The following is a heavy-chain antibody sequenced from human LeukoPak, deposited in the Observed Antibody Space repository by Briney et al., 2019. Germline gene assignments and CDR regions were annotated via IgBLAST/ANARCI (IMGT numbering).Heavy chain of an antibody. J-gene: IGHJ6*03. CDR2: MYHSGGT. V-gene: IGHV4-38-2*01. Sequence: SETLSLTCAVSGYSISSGYYWGWLRQPPGKGLEWIGSMYHSGGTYYNPSLKSRVTISVDTSKNQFSLKLSSVTAADTAMYYCARSGSYYYYMDVWGQGTTVTVS. CDR1: GYSISSGYY. D-gene: IGHD3-10*01. CDR3: ARSGSYYYYMDV.